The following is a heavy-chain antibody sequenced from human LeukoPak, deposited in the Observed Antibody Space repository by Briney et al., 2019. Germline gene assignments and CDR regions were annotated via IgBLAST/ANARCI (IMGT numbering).Heavy chain of an antibody. CDR1: EYXFIGYY. D-gene: IGHD2-2*01. CDR2: INPRSGGT. CDR3: ARGDNAAHFFDF. Sequence: ASVKVSCKASEYXFIGYYMHWVRQAPGQGLEWMGWINPRSGGTNYAEKFQGRVSMTRDTSINTAYMELRRLRFDDTAVYYCARGDNAAHFFDFWGQGSLVTVSS. J-gene: IGHJ4*02. V-gene: IGHV1-2*02.